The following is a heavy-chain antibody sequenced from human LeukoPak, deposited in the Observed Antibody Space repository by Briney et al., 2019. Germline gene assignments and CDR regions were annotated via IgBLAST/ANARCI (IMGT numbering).Heavy chain of an antibody. D-gene: IGHD1-26*01. J-gene: IGHJ3*02. V-gene: IGHV4-59*01. Sequence: SETLSLTCAVYRGSFSGYYWSWIRQPPGKGLEWIGYIYYSGSTSYNPSLKSRVTISVDTSKNQFSLKLSSVTAADTAVYYCAREGARWEPSFSDFDIWGQGTMVTVSS. CDR3: AREGARWEPSFSDFDI. CDR1: RGSFSGYY. CDR2: IYYSGST.